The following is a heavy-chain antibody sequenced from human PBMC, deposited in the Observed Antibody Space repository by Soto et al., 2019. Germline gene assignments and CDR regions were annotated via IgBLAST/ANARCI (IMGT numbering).Heavy chain of an antibody. CDR3: AKGIIVGAGDAFDI. V-gene: IGHV3-23*01. D-gene: IGHD1-26*01. CDR1: GFTFSTCA. J-gene: IGHJ3*02. CDR2: ISGSGAST. Sequence: GGSLRLSCAASGFTFSTCAINWVRQAPGKGLEWVSAISGSGASTYYADSVKGRFSISRDNSKNTLYLQMNSLRAEDTAVYYCAKGIIVGAGDAFDIWGQGTMVTVSS.